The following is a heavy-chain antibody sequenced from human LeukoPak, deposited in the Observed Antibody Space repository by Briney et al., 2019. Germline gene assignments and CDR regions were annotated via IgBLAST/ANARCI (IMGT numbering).Heavy chain of an antibody. V-gene: IGHV3-30*03. CDR2: ISYDGSNK. CDR1: GFTFSSYG. CDR3: ATSIAVADTFDY. J-gene: IGHJ4*02. Sequence: GRSLRLSCAASGFTFSSYGMHWVRQAPGKGLEWVAIISYDGSNKYYADPVKGRFTISRDNSKNTLYLQMNSLRAEDTAVYYCATSIAVADTFDYWGQGTLVTVSS. D-gene: IGHD6-19*01.